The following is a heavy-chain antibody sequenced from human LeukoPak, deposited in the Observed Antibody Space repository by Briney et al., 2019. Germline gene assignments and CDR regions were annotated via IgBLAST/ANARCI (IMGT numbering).Heavy chain of an antibody. D-gene: IGHD1-26*01. J-gene: IGHJ3*02. CDR3: ARVGSGSYFLDAFDI. V-gene: IGHV3-33*01. CDR2: IWHDGSIK. CDR1: GLTLSGHG. Sequence: QPGGSLRLSCAASGLTLSGHGMHWVRQAPGKGLEWVAIIWHDGSIKYYADSVKGRFIVSRDNYKNTVFLQMDSLRGEDTAVYYCARVGSGSYFLDAFDIWGQGTMVSVSS.